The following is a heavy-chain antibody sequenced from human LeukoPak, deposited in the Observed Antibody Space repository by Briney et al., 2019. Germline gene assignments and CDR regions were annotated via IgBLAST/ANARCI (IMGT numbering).Heavy chain of an antibody. V-gene: IGHV7-4-1*02. CDR3: ARGYGSGPDPFDY. D-gene: IGHD3-10*01. CDR1: GYTFTGYY. Sequence: GASVKVSCKASGYTFTGYYMHWVRQAPGQGLEWMGWINTNTGNPTYAQGFTGRFVFSLDTSVSTAYLQISSLKAEDTAVYYCARGYGSGPDPFDYWGQGTLVTVSS. CDR2: INTNTGNP. J-gene: IGHJ4*02.